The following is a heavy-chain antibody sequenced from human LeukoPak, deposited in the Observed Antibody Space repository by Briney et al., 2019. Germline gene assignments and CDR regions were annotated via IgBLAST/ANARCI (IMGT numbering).Heavy chain of an antibody. J-gene: IGHJ4*02. CDR2: ISGSGTVT. CDR1: GFTFSNYA. CDR3: AKTSVGEGRIIGSGYFDN. Sequence: GGSLRLSCEASGFTFSNYAMSWVRQAPGKGLEWVSIISGSGTVTYYADSVKGRFTISRDNSRNTLYLQMNSPRAEDTALYYCAKTSVGEGRIIGSGYFDNWGQGTLVTVSS. V-gene: IGHV3-23*01. D-gene: IGHD2-15*01.